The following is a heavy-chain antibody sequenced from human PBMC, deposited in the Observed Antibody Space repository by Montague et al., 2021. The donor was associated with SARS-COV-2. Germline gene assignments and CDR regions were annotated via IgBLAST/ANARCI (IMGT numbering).Heavy chain of an antibody. CDR1: GGSISSYY. J-gene: IGHJ6*02. V-gene: IGHV4-59*01. Sequence: SETLSLTCTVSGGSISSYYWSWIRQPPGKGLEWIGYIYYSGSTNYNPSLKGRVAISVDTSKNQFSLKLSSVTAADTAVYYCARGVSYYDFWSGYGYGMDVWGQGTTVTVSS. D-gene: IGHD3-3*01. CDR2: IYYSGST. CDR3: ARGVSYYDFWSGYGYGMDV.